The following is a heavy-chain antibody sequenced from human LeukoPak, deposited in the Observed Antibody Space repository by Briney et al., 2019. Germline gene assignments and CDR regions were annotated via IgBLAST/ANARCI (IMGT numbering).Heavy chain of an antibody. CDR1: GGSVSSGSYY. J-gene: IGHJ3*02. D-gene: IGHD6-13*01. CDR2: IYYSGST. CDR3: ARDLQQQDAFDI. Sequence: PSETLSLTCTVSGGSVSSGSYYWSWIRQPPGKGLEWIGYIYYSGSTNYNPSLKSRVTISVDTSKNQFSLKLSPVTAADTAVYYCARDLQQQDAFDIWGQGTMVTVSS. V-gene: IGHV4-61*01.